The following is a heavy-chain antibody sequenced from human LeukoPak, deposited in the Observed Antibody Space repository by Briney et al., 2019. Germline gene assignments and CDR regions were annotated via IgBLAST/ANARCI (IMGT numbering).Heavy chain of an antibody. D-gene: IGHD1-26*01. J-gene: IGHJ4*02. CDR3: VKSRRVGANQRGLFDY. CDR2: VSGSGRNT. CDR1: GFTFSTHN. Sequence: GGSLRLSCVASGFTFSTHNIHWVRQAPGKGLEWVSSVSGSGRNTFYPDSVEGRFTISRDNSKNTVYLQMNSLRADDTAVYYCVKSRRVGANQRGLFDYWGQGTLVTVSP. V-gene: IGHV3-23*01.